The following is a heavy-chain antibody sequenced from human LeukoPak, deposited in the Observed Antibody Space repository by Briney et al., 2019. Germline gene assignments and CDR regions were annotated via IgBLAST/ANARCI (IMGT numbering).Heavy chain of an antibody. Sequence: KASETLSLTCTVSGGSISSYYWSWIRQPPGKGLEWIGYIYYSGSTNYNPSLKSRVTISVDTSKNQFSLKLSSVTAADTAVYYCARVTKGGGSYYFDYWGQGTLVTVSS. CDR2: IYYSGST. CDR1: GGSISSYY. V-gene: IGHV4-59*01. CDR3: ARVTKGGGSYYFDY. D-gene: IGHD1-26*01. J-gene: IGHJ4*02.